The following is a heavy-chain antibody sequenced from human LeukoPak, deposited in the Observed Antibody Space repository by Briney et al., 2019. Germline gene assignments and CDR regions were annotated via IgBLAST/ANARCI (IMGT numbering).Heavy chain of an antibody. V-gene: IGHV3-23*01. CDR2: ISGSGGST. Sequence: PGGSLRLSCAASGFTFSSYAMSWVRQAPGKGLEWVSAISGSGGSTYYADSVKGRFTISRDNSKNTLYLQMNSLRAKDTAVYYCAKPPETYYYDXXXYFDYWGQGTLVTVSS. J-gene: IGHJ4*02. CDR1: GFTFSSYA. CDR3: AKPPETYYYDXXXYFDY. D-gene: IGHD3-22*01.